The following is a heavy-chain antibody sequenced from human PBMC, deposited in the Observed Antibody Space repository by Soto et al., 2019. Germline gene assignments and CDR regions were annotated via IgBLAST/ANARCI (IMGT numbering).Heavy chain of an antibody. CDR2: IYHSGFT. Sequence: QLQLQESGSGLVKPSQTLSLTCAVSGGSISSGGYSWSWIRQPPGKGLEWIGYIYHSGFTYNNPSLKSRVTISVDRSKHQFSLKLTSVTAADTAVYYCARAHYGDYGYGMDVWGQGTTVTVSS. CDR3: ARAHYGDYGYGMDV. CDR1: GGSISSGGYS. V-gene: IGHV4-30-2*01. J-gene: IGHJ6*02. D-gene: IGHD4-17*01.